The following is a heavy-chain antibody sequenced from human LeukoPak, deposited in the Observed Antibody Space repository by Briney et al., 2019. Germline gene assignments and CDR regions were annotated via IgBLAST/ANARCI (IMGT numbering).Heavy chain of an antibody. Sequence: SETLSLTCAVSGGSISSNNWWNWIRQPPGKGLEWIGSIYYSGSTYYNPSLKSRVTISVDTSKNQFSLKLSSVTAADTAVYYCARDRYDSSGYFDYWGQGTLVTVSS. V-gene: IGHV4-4*02. J-gene: IGHJ4*02. CDR3: ARDRYDSSGYFDY. CDR1: GGSISSNNW. CDR2: IYYSGST. D-gene: IGHD3-22*01.